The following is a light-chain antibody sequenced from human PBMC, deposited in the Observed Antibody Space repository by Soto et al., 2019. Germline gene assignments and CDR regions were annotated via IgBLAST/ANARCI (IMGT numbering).Light chain of an antibody. CDR1: QSISSW. J-gene: IGKJ1*01. CDR3: QQYNNYLGT. Sequence: DIQMTQSPSTLSASVGDRVSITCRASQSISSWLAWYQQKPGKAPKLLIYKASSLESGVPSRFSGSGSGTEFTLTISCLQPDDFATYYCQQYNNYLGTFGQGTKVEIK. CDR2: KAS. V-gene: IGKV1-5*03.